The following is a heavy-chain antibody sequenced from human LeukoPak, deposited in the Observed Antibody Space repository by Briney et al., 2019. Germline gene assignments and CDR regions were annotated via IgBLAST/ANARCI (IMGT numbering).Heavy chain of an antibody. V-gene: IGHV3-30*18. J-gene: IGHJ4*02. CDR1: GLTFSSYG. D-gene: IGHD2-15*01. Sequence: PGGSLRLSCAASGLTFSSYGMHWVRQAPGKGLEWVAVISYDGSNKYCADSVKGRFTISRDNSKNTLYLQMNSLRAEDTAVYYCAKGDIVVGGYDYWGQGTRVTVSS. CDR3: AKGDIVVGGYDY. CDR2: ISYDGSNK.